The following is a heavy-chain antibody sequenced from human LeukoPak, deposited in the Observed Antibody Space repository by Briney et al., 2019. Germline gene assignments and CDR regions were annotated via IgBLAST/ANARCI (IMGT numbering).Heavy chain of an antibody. V-gene: IGHV3-9*03. D-gene: IGHD6-13*01. J-gene: IGHJ3*02. CDR3: AKGEAVGFNQDAFDI. CDR2: ISWNSGSI. Sequence: GGSLRLSCAASGFTFDDYAMHWVRQAPGKGLEWVSGISWNSGSIGYADSVKGRFTISRDNAKNSLYLQMNSLRAEDMALYYCAKGEAVGFNQDAFDIWGQGTMVTVSS. CDR1: GFTFDDYA.